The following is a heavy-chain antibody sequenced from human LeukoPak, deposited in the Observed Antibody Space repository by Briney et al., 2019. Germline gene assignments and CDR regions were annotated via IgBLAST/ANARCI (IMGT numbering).Heavy chain of an antibody. V-gene: IGHV3-7*01. CDR2: INQDGSEK. CDR3: ARDPYSGSYNDY. D-gene: IGHD1-26*01. J-gene: IGHJ4*02. Sequence: PGGSLRLSCAASGFTLSSYWMSWVRQAPGKGLEWVANINQDGSEKYYVGSVKGRFIISRDNAKNSLYLQMNSLRAEDTAVYYCARDPYSGSYNDYWGQGTLVTVSS. CDR1: GFTLSSYW.